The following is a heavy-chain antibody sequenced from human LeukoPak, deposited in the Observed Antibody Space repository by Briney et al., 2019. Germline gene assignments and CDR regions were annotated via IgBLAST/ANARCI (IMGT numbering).Heavy chain of an antibody. CDR3: TTDQVARYCSGGSCSLSLYYYYYGMDV. J-gene: IGHJ6*02. CDR2: IKSKTDGGTT. V-gene: IGHV3-15*01. D-gene: IGHD2-15*01. Sequence: GGSLRLSCAASGFTFSNAWMSWVRQAPGKGLEWVGRIKSKTDGGTTDYAAPVKGRFTISRGDSKNTLYLQMNSLKTEDTAVYYCTTDQVARYCSGGSCSLSLYYYYYGMDVWGQGTTVTVSS. CDR1: GFTFSNAW.